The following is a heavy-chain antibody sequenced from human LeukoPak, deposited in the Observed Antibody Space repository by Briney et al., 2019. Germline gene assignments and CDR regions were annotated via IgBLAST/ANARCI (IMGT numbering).Heavy chain of an antibody. D-gene: IGHD3-22*01. J-gene: IGHJ4*02. CDR1: GGSIRSGGYS. CDR2: IYYSGNT. CDR3: ARVPRNTYYYDSSGYPFDY. Sequence: PSETLSLTCAVSGGSIRSGGYSWSWIRQPPGKGLEWIGYIYYSGNTYYNPSLKSRVTISVATSKNQFSLKLSSVTAADTAVYYCARVPRNTYYYDSSGYPFDYWGQGTLVTVSS. V-gene: IGHV4-30-4*07.